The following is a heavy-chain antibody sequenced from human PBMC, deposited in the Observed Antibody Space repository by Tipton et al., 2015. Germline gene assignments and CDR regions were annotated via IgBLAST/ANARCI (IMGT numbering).Heavy chain of an antibody. J-gene: IGHJ4*02. CDR1: GGSVTSGSYY. V-gene: IGHV4-39*07. CDR2: IFHRGDT. D-gene: IGHD3-9*01. CDR3: ACQDYDSLTRDYQTVDY. Sequence: GLVKPSENLSLTCTVSGGSVTSGSYYWSWIRQPPGKGLEWIGSIFHRGDTDYNPSLKSRVTISLDTSKNQFSPKLTSVTAADTAVYYCACQDYDSLTRDYQTVDYWGQGTLVTVSS.